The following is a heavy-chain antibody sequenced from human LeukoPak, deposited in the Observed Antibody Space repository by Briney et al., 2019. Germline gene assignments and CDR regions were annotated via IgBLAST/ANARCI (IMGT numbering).Heavy chain of an antibody. Sequence: SETLSLTCTVSGGSISSVSLYWNWIRQPAGKGLEWIGRIYSSGSTHYNPSLKSRVTISLDTSKNQFSLKLSSVTAADTAVFYCAKSGGPDYYDSSAFDIWGQGTMVTVSS. J-gene: IGHJ3*02. V-gene: IGHV4-61*02. CDR3: AKSGGPDYYDSSAFDI. CDR2: IYSSGST. CDR1: GGSISSVSLY. D-gene: IGHD3-22*01.